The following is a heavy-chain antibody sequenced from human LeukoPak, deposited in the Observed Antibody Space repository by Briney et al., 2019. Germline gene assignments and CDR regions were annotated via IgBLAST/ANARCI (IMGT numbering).Heavy chain of an antibody. D-gene: IGHD5-12*01. V-gene: IGHV3-74*01. J-gene: IGHJ6*03. CDR2: INTDGSST. Sequence: PGGSLRLSCAASGFTFSSYWMHWVRQAPGKGLVWVSRINTDGSSTSYADSVKGRFTISRDNAKNTLYLQMNSLRAEDTAVYYCARSDYDLYYYYMDVWGKGTTVTVSS. CDR3: ARSDYDLYYYYMDV. CDR1: GFTFSSYW.